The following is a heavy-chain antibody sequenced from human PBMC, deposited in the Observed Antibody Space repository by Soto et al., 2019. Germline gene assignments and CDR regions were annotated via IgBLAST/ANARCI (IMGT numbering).Heavy chain of an antibody. CDR2: ISYEGSNK. V-gene: IGHV3-30-3*01. CDR3: ARVIGGMAKVTFDY. CDR1: GFTFSSYA. Sequence: PGGSLRLSCAASGFTFSSYAMHWVRQAPGTGLEWVAVISYEGSNKYYADSVKGRFTISRDNSKNTLYLQMNSLRTEDTAVYYCARVIGGMAKVTFDYLGQGALVSVSS. D-gene: IGHD4-4*01. J-gene: IGHJ4*02.